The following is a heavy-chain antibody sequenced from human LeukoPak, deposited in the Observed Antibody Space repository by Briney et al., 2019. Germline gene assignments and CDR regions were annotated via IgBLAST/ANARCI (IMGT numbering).Heavy chain of an antibody. D-gene: IGHD3-16*01. CDR3: AKDQGGYFDY. CDR1: GFTFSSYG. V-gene: IGHV3-33*06. J-gene: IGHJ4*02. CDR2: IWYDGSNK. Sequence: QAGRSLRLSCAASGFTFSSYGMHWVRQAPGKGLEWVAVIWYDGSNKYYADSVKGRFTISRDNSKNTLYLQMNSLRAEDTAVHYCAKDQGGYFDYWGQGTLVTVSS.